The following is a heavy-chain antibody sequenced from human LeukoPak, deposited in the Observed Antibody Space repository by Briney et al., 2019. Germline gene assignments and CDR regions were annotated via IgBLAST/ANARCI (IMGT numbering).Heavy chain of an antibody. V-gene: IGHV4-38-2*02. J-gene: IGHJ3*02. CDR3: ARCLGFLIGSSWYPDAFDI. CDR1: GYSISSGYF. Sequence: SETLSLTCTVSGYSISSGYFWGWVRQPPGKGLEWIGVYHVGTTDYNPSLKSRVTISVDRSKNQMSLKLSSVTAADTAVYYCARCLGFLIGSSWYPDAFDIWGQGTMVTVSS. CDR2: VYHVGTT. D-gene: IGHD6-13*01.